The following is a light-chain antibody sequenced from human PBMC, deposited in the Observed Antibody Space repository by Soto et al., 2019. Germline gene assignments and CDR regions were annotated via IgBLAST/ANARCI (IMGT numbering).Light chain of an antibody. Sequence: EIVLTQSPGTLSLSPGERSTLSCSASQSVSSNSLAWYHKKPGQSPRLLMYGASSRATGIPDRFSGSGSGTDFTLTISRLEPEDFAMYYCQQYGSSLITFGQGTRLEIK. CDR3: QQYGSSLIT. CDR2: GAS. V-gene: IGKV3-20*01. CDR1: QSVSSNS. J-gene: IGKJ5*01.